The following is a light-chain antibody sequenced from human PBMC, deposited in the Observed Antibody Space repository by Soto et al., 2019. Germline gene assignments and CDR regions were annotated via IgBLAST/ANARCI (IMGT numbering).Light chain of an antibody. V-gene: IGKV3-20*01. CDR2: GAS. CDR3: QQYGSSPIT. J-gene: IGKJ5*01. CDR1: QSATSNY. Sequence: EIVLTQSPGTLSLSPGERATLSCRANQSATSNYLAWYQHEPDQSPRLLIYGASNRATGIPDRFSGSGSGTDFTLTISRLEPEDFAVYYCQQYGSSPITFGQGTRLE.